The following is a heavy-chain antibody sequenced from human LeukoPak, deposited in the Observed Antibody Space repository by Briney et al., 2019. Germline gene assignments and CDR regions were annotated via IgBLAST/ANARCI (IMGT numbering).Heavy chain of an antibody. CDR1: GGSISSYY. J-gene: IGHJ4*02. V-gene: IGHV4-59*01. CDR3: ARVFWWSDAADYFDY. D-gene: IGHD3-16*01. Sequence: SETLSLTCTVSGGSISSYYWSWIRQPPGKGLEWIGYMYYSGSTNYNPSLKSRVTISVDMSKNQVSLKLSSVTAADTAVYYCARVFWWSDAADYFDYWGQGTLVTVSS. CDR2: MYYSGST.